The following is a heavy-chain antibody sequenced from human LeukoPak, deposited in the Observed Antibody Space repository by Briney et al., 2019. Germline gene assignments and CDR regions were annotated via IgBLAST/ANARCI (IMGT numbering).Heavy chain of an antibody. CDR1: AFTVSSNY. Sequence: GGSLRLSCAASAFTVSSNYMSWVRQAPGKGLEWVSIIYSGGSTYYADSVKGRFTISRDNAKNSLYLQMNSLRAEDTAVYYCAELGITMIGGVWGKGTTVTISS. CDR2: IYSGGST. V-gene: IGHV3-66*01. CDR3: AELGITMIGGV. D-gene: IGHD3-10*02. J-gene: IGHJ6*04.